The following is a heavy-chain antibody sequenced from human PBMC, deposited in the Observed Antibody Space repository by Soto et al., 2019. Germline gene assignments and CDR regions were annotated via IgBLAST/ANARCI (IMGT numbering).Heavy chain of an antibody. V-gene: IGHV2-5*02. Sequence: QITLKESGPTLVKPTQTLTLTCTFSGVSLRSPGVGIGWIRQPPGKALEWLALLYWDGEERYSPSLETRLTITKDAYKNQVVLTMTNMDPVDTTKYHSALRMLSSHWSHSLFDVWGQGTLVTISP. CDR3: ALRMLSSHWSHSLFDV. CDR1: GVSLRSPGVG. D-gene: IGHD6-19*01. CDR2: LYWDGEE. J-gene: IGHJ4*02.